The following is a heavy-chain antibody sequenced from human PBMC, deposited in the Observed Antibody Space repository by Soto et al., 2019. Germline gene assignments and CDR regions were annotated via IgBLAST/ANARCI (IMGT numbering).Heavy chain of an antibody. Sequence: EVQLVESGGGLIQPGGSLRLSCAASGFTFSNYWIHWVRQAPGEGLVWLSRINGDGSGTNYADSVKGRFTISRDNAKNTVYVQMNSLRAEDTPVYYCARGGLRAYWIDPWGQGTLVTVSS. D-gene: IGHD4-17*01. V-gene: IGHV3-74*01. CDR2: INGDGSGT. J-gene: IGHJ5*02. CDR3: ARGGLRAYWIDP. CDR1: GFTFSNYW.